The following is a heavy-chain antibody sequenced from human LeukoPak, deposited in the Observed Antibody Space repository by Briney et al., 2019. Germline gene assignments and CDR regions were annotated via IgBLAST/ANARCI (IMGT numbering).Heavy chain of an antibody. CDR3: ARRGDGYNNGMDV. CDR2: IHNDGTGT. D-gene: IGHD5-24*01. J-gene: IGHJ6*02. Sequence: GGSLRLSCAASGFTFSNYWMYWVRQARGKGPVWVSRIHNDGTGTSYADSVKGRFTISRDNAKNTLYLQMNSLRAEDTAVYYCARRGDGYNNGMDVWGQGTTVTVSS. CDR1: GFTFSNYW. V-gene: IGHV3-74*01.